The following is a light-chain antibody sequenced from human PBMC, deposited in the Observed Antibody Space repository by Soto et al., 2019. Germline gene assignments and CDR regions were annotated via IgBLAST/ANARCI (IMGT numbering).Light chain of an antibody. V-gene: IGKV1-5*03. J-gene: IGKJ1*01. CDR3: HQYNSYWT. CDR1: QSVNKR. Sequence: DIQMTQSPSTLPASVGDRVTITCRASQSVNKRLAWFQQKPGKAPKLLIYKTSILEKGVPSRFSGSGSGTEFTLSISSLQPDDFATYYCHQYNSYWTFGQGTKVDIK. CDR2: KTS.